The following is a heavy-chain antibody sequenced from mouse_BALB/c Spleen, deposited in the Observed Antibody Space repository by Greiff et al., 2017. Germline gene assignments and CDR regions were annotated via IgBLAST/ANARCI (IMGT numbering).Heavy chain of an antibody. V-gene: IGHV5-17*02. Sequence: EVHLVESGGGLVQPGGSRKLSCAASGFTFSSFGMHWVRQAPEKGLEWVAYISSGSSTIYYADTVKGRFTISRDNPKNTLFLQMTSLRSEDTAMYYCARGLRSFFFDYWGQATTLTVSS. CDR1: GFTFSSFG. D-gene: IGHD2-4*01. CDR3: ARGLRSFFFDY. J-gene: IGHJ2*01. CDR2: ISSGSSTI.